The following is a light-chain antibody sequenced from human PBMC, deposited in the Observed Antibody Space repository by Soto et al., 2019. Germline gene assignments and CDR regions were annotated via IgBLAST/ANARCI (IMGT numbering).Light chain of an antibody. Sequence: QSALTQPASVSGSPGQSITISCTGTSSDVGGYNYVSWYQQHPGKAPKLMIYEVTNRPSGVSNRFSGSKSGNTASLTISGLQAEDGADYYCSSYTSSRTSVAFGGRTQLTVL. CDR1: SSDVGGYNY. V-gene: IGLV2-14*01. CDR3: SSYTSSRTSVA. CDR2: EVT. J-gene: IGLJ2*01.